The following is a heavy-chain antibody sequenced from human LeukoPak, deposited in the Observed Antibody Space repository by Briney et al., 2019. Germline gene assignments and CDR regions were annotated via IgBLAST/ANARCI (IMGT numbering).Heavy chain of an antibody. CDR1: GFSFSSYE. D-gene: IGHD6-13*01. CDR3: ARDPMVEAAAGTVDY. Sequence: GGSLRLSCAASGFSFSSYEMNWVRQAPGKGLEWVSSISSSSSYIYYADSVKGRFTISRDNAKNSLYLQMNSLRAEDTAVYYCARDPMVEAAAGTVDYWGQGTLVTVSS. CDR2: ISSSSSYI. J-gene: IGHJ4*02. V-gene: IGHV3-21*01.